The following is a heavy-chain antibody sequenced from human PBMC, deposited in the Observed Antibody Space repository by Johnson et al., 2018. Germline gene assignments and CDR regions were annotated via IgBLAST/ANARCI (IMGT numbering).Heavy chain of an antibody. CDR3: ARTYLWLRFSHDAFDI. CDR1: GFTFSGSA. CDR2: ISYDGSKK. Sequence: QVQLVESGGGVVQPGRSLRLSCAASGFTFSGSAMQWVRQAPGKGLEWVAVISYDGSKKYYADPVRGRFTISRDNSKNSRYMQMNILRAEDTAVYYFARTYLWLRFSHDAFDIWGQGTMVTVSS. V-gene: IGHV3-30*03. D-gene: IGHD5-12*01. J-gene: IGHJ3*02.